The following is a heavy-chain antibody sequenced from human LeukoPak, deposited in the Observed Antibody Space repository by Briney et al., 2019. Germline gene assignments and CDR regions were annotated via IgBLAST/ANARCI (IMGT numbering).Heavy chain of an antibody. CDR2: INHSGST. CDR3: ASTRGVDDAFDI. CDR1: GGSFSGYY. D-gene: IGHD3-10*01. V-gene: IGHV4-34*01. J-gene: IGHJ3*02. Sequence: PSETLSLTCAIYGGSFSGYYWSWIRQPPGEGLEWIGEINHSGSTNYNPSLKSRVTISVDTSKNQFSLKLSSVTAADTAVYYCASTRGVDDAFDIWGQGTMVTVSS.